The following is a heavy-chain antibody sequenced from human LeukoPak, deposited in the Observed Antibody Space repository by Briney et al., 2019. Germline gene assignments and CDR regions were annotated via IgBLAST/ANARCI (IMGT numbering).Heavy chain of an antibody. Sequence: GGSLRLSCAASGFTFSSYGTHWVRQAPGKGLEWVAFIRYDGSNKYYADSVKGRFTISRDNSKNTLYLQMNSLRAEDTAVYYCACITMVRGVMETDYWGQGTLVTVSS. CDR3: ACITMVRGVMETDY. D-gene: IGHD3-10*01. CDR2: IRYDGSNK. J-gene: IGHJ4*02. V-gene: IGHV3-30*02. CDR1: GFTFSSYG.